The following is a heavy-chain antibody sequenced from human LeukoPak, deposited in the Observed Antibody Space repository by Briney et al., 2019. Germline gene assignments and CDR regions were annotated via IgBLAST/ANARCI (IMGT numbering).Heavy chain of an antibody. V-gene: IGHV4-59*08. CDR1: GGSISSYY. CDR2: IYYSGST. J-gene: IGHJ5*02. D-gene: IGHD2-15*01. Sequence: SETLSLTCTVSGGSISSYYWSWIRQPPGKGLEWIGYIYYSGSTNYNPSLKSRVTISVDTSKNQFSLKLSSVTAADTAVYYCARHSDGGYCSGASCYENWFDPWGQGTLVTVSS. CDR3: ARHSDGGYCSGASCYENWFDP.